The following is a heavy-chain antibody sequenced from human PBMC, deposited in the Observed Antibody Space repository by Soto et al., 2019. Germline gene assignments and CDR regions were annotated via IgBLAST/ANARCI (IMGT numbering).Heavy chain of an antibody. J-gene: IGHJ5*01. D-gene: IGHD3-3*01. Sequence: QVHLQESGPGLVKPSETLSLTCTVSGVSIHNSHSFWAWIRQPPGKGLQFIASVYHNGGAHYNSSLKTRVHISVDTANNQVYLRMRSLTAADTAFYYCVRVVEGATRHTDPDSWGQGILVTVSS. V-gene: IGHV4-39*01. CDR1: GVSIHNSHSF. CDR2: VYHNGGA. CDR3: VRVVEGATRHTDPDS.